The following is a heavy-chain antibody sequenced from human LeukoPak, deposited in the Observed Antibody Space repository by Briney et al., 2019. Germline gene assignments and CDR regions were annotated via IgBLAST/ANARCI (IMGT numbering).Heavy chain of an antibody. J-gene: IGHJ4*02. D-gene: IGHD6-13*01. CDR3: ARFGSWYDY. CDR2: INHSGST. CDR1: GGSFSGYY. V-gene: IGHV4-34*01. Sequence: PSETLSLTCAVYGGSFSGYYWSWIRQPPGKGLEWIGEINHSGSTNYNPSLKSRVTISVDKSKNQFSLKLSSVTAADTAVYYCARFGSWYDYWGQGTLVTVSS.